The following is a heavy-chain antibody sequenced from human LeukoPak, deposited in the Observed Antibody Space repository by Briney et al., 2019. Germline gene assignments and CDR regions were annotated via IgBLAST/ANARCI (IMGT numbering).Heavy chain of an antibody. Sequence: PSETLSLTCTVSGGSISSDTYSWSWVRQPAGKGLEWSGRIYTSGSTNYNPSLKSRVTISVDTSKNQFSLKLNSVTAADTAFYYCARAGGLGTYYPNWFDPWGQGTLVTVSS. CDR3: ARAGGLGTYYPNWFDP. CDR1: GGSISSDTYS. J-gene: IGHJ5*02. CDR2: IYTSGST. D-gene: IGHD3-10*01. V-gene: IGHV4-61*02.